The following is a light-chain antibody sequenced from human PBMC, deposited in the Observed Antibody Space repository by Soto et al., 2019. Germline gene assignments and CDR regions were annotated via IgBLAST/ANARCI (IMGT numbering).Light chain of an antibody. CDR3: QQRSNWPLT. J-gene: IGKJ4*01. CDR1: QSVSSY. V-gene: IGKV3-11*01. Sequence: EIVLTQSPATLSLSPWERSTLSCRASQSVSSYLAWYQQKPGQAPRLLIYDASNRGTAIPARFSGSGSGTDFTLTISSLEPEDFAVYYCQQRSNWPLTFGGGTKVEIK. CDR2: DAS.